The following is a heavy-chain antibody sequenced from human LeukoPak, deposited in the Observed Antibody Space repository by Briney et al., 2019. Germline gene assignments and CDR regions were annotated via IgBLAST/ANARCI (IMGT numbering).Heavy chain of an antibody. Sequence: SETLSLTCAVYGGSFSGYYWSWIRQPPGKGLEWIGEINHSGSTNYNPSLKGRVTISVDTSKNQFSLKLSSVTAADTAVYYCAGRYAAFDYWGQGTLVTVSS. D-gene: IGHD2-2*01. V-gene: IGHV4-34*01. CDR1: GGSFSGYY. J-gene: IGHJ4*02. CDR3: AGRYAAFDY. CDR2: INHSGST.